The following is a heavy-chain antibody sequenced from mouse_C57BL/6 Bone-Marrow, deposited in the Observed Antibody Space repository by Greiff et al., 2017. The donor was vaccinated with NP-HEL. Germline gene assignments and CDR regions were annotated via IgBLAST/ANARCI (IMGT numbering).Heavy chain of an antibody. CDR1: GYTFTSYW. D-gene: IGHD1-1*01. Sequence: VKLQQPGAELVKPGASVKMSCKASGYTFTSYWITWVKQRPGQGLEWIGDIYPGSGSTNYNEKFKSKATLTVDTSSSTAYMQLSSLTSEDSAVYYCARRLYYYGSSKDYFDYWGQGTTLTVSS. J-gene: IGHJ2*01. V-gene: IGHV1-55*01. CDR3: ARRLYYYGSSKDYFDY. CDR2: IYPGSGST.